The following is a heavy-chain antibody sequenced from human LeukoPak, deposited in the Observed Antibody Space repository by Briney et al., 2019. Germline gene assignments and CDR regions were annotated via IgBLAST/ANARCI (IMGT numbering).Heavy chain of an antibody. D-gene: IGHD1-26*01. CDR1: GYTFTSYG. V-gene: IGHV1-18*01. CDR3: AFAWEPLAVDAFDI. Sequence: ASVTLSCKASGYTFTSYGISWVRQAPGQGLEWMGWISAYNGNTNYAQKSQGRVTMTRDTSISTAYMELSRLRSDDTAVYYCAFAWEPLAVDAFDIWGQGTMVTVSS. J-gene: IGHJ3*02. CDR2: ISAYNGNT.